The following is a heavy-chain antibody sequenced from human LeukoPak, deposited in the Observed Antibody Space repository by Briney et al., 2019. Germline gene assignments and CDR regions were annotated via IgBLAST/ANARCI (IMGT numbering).Heavy chain of an antibody. CDR3: AKPRIRFLEWLLYRGVDAFYI. V-gene: IGHV3-23*01. D-gene: IGHD3-3*01. Sequence: PGGSLRLSCAASGFTFSSYAMSWVRQAPGKGLEWVSAISGSGGSTYYADSVKGRFTISRDNSKNTLYLRMNSLRAEDTAVYYCAKPRIRFLEWLLYRGVDAFYIGGQGTMVTVSS. CDR1: GFTFSSYA. CDR2: ISGSGGST. J-gene: IGHJ3*02.